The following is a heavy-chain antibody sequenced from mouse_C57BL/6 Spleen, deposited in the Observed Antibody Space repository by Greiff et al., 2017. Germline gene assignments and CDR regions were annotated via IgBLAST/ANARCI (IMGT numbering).Heavy chain of an antibody. CDR2: INYDGSST. CDR1: GFTFSDYY. D-gene: IGHD2-4*01. Sequence: EVQVVESEGGLVQPGSSMKLSCTASGFTFSDYYMAWVRQVPEKGLEWVANINYDGSSTYYLDSLKSRFIISRDNAKNILYLQMSSLKSEDTATYYCAREDDYDRTWFAYWGQGTLVTVSA. V-gene: IGHV5-16*01. J-gene: IGHJ3*01. CDR3: AREDDYDRTWFAY.